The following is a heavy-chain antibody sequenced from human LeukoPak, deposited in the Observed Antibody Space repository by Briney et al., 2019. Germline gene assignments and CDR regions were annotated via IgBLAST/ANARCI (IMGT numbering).Heavy chain of an antibody. V-gene: IGHV1-18*01. Sequence: VASVKVSCKASGYTFTSYGISWVRQAPGQGLEWMGWISAYNGNTNYAQKLQGRVTMTTDTSTSTAYMELRSLRSDDTAVYYCARVGRGLIAVAEFDSWGQGTLVTVSS. J-gene: IGHJ4*02. CDR2: ISAYNGNT. CDR1: GYTFTSYG. CDR3: ARVGRGLIAVAEFDS. D-gene: IGHD6-19*01.